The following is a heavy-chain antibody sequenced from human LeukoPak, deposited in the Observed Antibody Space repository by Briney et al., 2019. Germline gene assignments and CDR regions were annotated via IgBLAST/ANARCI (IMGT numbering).Heavy chain of an antibody. D-gene: IGHD1-26*01. CDR2: IRVDGSVE. J-gene: IGHJ3*02. CDR3: ATYSGPDKWDASDM. CDR1: GFTFSAYA. Sequence: GGALRLSCAASGFTFSAYAMSWVRQAPGEGAEWVATIRVDGSVEYPEDSRKGRFTISRDNAWNSLYLQMDSLRVEDTAVYYCATYSGPDKWDASDMCGQGTSVTASP. V-gene: IGHV3-7*01.